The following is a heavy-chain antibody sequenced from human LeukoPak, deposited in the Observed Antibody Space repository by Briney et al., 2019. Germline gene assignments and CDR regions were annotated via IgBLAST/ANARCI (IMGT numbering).Heavy chain of an antibody. CDR2: ISSSSSYT. CDR1: GFTFSDYY. D-gene: IGHD2-2*01. Sequence: GGSLRLSCAASGFTFSDYYMSWIRQAPGKGLEWVSYISSSSSYTNYADSVKGRFTISRDNAKNSLYLQMNSLRVEDTAVYYCARDRDCSSTSCLENYFDYWGQGTLVTVSS. J-gene: IGHJ4*02. V-gene: IGHV3-11*06. CDR3: ARDRDCSSTSCLENYFDY.